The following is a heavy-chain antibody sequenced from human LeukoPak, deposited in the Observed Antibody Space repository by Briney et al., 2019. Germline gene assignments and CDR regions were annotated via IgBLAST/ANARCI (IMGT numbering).Heavy chain of an antibody. CDR3: ARVNSSNSLGWFDP. J-gene: IGHJ5*02. CDR1: GYTFSGYY. V-gene: IGHV1-2*02. Sequence: ASVTVSCKASGYTFSGYYIHWVRQAPGQGLEWMGWIKPNSGATDYAQKFHGKVTMTRDTSISTAYMELSSLTSDDTAVYYCARVNSSNSLGWFDPWGQGTLVSVSS. D-gene: IGHD4-23*01. CDR2: IKPNSGAT.